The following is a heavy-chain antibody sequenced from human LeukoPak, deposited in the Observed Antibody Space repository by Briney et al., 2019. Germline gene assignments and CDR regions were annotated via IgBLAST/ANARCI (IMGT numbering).Heavy chain of an antibody. D-gene: IGHD3-10*01. V-gene: IGHV4-39*01. CDR1: GGSISSSNW. CDR2: IYYSGST. J-gene: IGHJ4*02. CDR3: ARDNMVRGASLFDY. Sequence: PSETLSLTCTVSGGSISSSNWWSWVRQPPGKGLEWIGSIYYSGSTNYNPSLKSRVTISVDTSKNQFSLKLSSVTAADTAVYYCARDNMVRGASLFDYWGQGTLVTVSS.